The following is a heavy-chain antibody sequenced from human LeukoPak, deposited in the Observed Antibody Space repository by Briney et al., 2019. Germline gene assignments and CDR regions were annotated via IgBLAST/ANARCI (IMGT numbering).Heavy chain of an antibody. CDR3: AKDRLVVTAGDY. CDR1: GFTFSSYG. J-gene: IGHJ4*02. V-gene: IGHV3-23*01. D-gene: IGHD2-21*02. Sequence: GGSLRLSCAASGFTFSSYGISWVRQAPGKGPEWVSAISGSGGSTYYADSVKGRFTISRDNSKNTLYLQMNSLRAEDTAVYYCAKDRLVVTAGDYWGQGTLVTVSS. CDR2: ISGSGGST.